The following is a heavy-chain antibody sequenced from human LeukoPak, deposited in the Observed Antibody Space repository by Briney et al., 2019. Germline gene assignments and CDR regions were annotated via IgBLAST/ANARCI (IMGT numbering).Heavy chain of an antibody. D-gene: IGHD5-24*01. Sequence: GASVKVSCKTSGYSFIAYYKHWVRQAPGQGLEWMGWINPKTGDTRYAQKLRGRVTMTRDTSVSTVYMDLSGLRSDDTAVYFCARDGYRNELDYWGRGTLVTVSS. CDR2: INPKTGDT. J-gene: IGHJ4*02. V-gene: IGHV1-2*02. CDR3: ARDGYRNELDY. CDR1: GYSFIAYY.